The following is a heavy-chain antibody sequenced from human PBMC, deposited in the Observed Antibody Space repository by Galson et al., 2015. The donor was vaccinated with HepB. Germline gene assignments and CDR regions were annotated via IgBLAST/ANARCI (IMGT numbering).Heavy chain of an antibody. V-gene: IGHV3-30*18. J-gene: IGHJ4*02. D-gene: IGHD6-13*01. CDR2: ISSDGSHK. Sequence: SLRLSCEASGFTLSNYGMHWVRQAPGKGLEWVAIISSDGSHKSYADSVTGRLTISRDNSRNTLYLQMNSLRFEDTAVYYCAKDLSSTWYDAVFDSWGQGTLVSVSS. CDR1: GFTLSNYG. CDR3: AKDLSSTWYDAVFDS.